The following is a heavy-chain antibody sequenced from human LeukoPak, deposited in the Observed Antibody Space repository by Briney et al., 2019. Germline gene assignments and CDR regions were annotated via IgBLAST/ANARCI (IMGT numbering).Heavy chain of an antibody. CDR3: ARVPHPGN. J-gene: IGHJ4*02. CDR1: GFIVSSNY. CDR2: ISGGGIT. V-gene: IGHV3-53*01. Sequence: GGFLRLSCAASGFIVSSNYMSWVRQAPGKGLEWVSVISGGGITYYTDSVKGRFTISRDNSKNTLYLQMNSLRGEDTAVYYCARVPHPGNWGRGTLVTVSS.